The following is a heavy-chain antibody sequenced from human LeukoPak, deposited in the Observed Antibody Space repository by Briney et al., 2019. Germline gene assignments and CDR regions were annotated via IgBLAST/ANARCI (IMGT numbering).Heavy chain of an antibody. Sequence: GGSLRLSCAVSGFAFGSEAMSWVRQSPARGLEWVASISPGGGTTYYADYVKGRFTISRDNSNNSLFVQMNSLRAEDTAVYFCAKSRSGSANWALRIFDNWGQGTLVTVSS. D-gene: IGHD1-1*01. CDR3: AKSRSGSANWALRIFDN. CDR2: ISPGGGTT. V-gene: IGHV3-23*01. CDR1: GFAFGSEA. J-gene: IGHJ4*02.